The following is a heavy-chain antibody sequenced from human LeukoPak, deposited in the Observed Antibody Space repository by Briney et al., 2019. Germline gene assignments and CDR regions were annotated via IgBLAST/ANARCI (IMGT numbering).Heavy chain of an antibody. CDR1: GFTFSSYW. CDR2: IKQDGSEK. D-gene: IGHD5-18*01. J-gene: IGHJ4*02. Sequence: GGSLRLSCAASGFTFSSYWMSWGRQAPGKGLEWVANIKQDGSEKYYVDSVKGRFTISRDNAKNSLYLQMNSLRAEDTAVYYCARDKTGYSYGYFDYWGQGTLVTVSS. V-gene: IGHV3-7*01. CDR3: ARDKTGYSYGYFDY.